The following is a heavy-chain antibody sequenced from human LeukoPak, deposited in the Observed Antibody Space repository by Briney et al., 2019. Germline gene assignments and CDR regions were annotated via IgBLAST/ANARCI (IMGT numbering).Heavy chain of an antibody. D-gene: IGHD3-10*01. CDR3: ARVYYYGSGIALRVGYYFDY. CDR2: INWNGGST. V-gene: IGHV3-20*01. CDR1: GFTFDDYG. J-gene: IGHJ4*02. Sequence: GGSLRLSCAASGFTFDDYGMSWVRQAPGKGLEWVSGINWNGGSTGYADSVKGRFTISRDNAKNSLYLQMNSLRAEDTALYHCARVYYYGSGIALRVGYYFDYWGQGTLVTVSS.